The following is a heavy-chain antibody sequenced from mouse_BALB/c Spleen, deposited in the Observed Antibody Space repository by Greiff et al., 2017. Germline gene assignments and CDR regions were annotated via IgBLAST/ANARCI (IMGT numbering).Heavy chain of an antibody. CDR2: IDPSYGDT. CDR1: GYSFTGYF. V-gene: IGHV1-37*01. D-gene: IGHD4-1*01. J-gene: IGHJ3*01. Sequence: VQLKEPGPELVRPGASVKLSCKASGYSFTGYFMNWVKQSHGKSLEWIGRIDPSYGDTSYNQKFKGKATLTVDKSSSTAYMELLSLTSEDSAVYYCGSWDYWGQGTLVTVSA. CDR3: GSWDY.